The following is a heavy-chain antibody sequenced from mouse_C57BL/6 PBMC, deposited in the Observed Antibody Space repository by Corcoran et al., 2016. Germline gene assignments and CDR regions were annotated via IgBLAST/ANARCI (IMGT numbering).Heavy chain of an antibody. V-gene: IGHV14-1*01. CDR2: IDPEDGDT. D-gene: IGHD2-4*01. CDR3: TTFSYDYSWFAY. CDR1: GFNIKDYY. J-gene: IGHJ3*01. Sequence: EVQLQQSGAELVRPGASVKLSCTASGFNIKDYYMHWVKQRPEQGLEWIGRIDPEDGDTEYAPKFQGKATMTADTSSNTAYLQLSSLTSEDTAVYYCTTFSYDYSWFAYWGQGTLVTVSA.